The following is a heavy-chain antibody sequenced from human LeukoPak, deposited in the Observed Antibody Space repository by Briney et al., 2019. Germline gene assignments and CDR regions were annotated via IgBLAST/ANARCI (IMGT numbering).Heavy chain of an antibody. CDR3: ARGSSGWSDWFDP. CDR2: INPNSGGT. J-gene: IGHJ5*02. CDR1: GYTFTSNY. D-gene: IGHD6-19*01. V-gene: IGHV1-2*02. Sequence: ASVKVSCKAFGYTFTSNYMHWVRQAPGQGLEWMGWINPNSGGTNYAQKFQGRATMTRDTSISTAYMELSRLRSDDTAVYYCARGSSGWSDWFDPWGQGTLVTVSS.